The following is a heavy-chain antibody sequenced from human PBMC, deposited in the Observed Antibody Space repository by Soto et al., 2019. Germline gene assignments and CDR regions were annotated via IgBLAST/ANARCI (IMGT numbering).Heavy chain of an antibody. D-gene: IGHD5-18*01. Sequence: QVQLQESGPGLVKPSETLSLTCTVSGGSISSYYWSWIRQPPGKGLEWIGYIYYSGSTNYNPSLKSRVTISVDTSKNQFSLKLSSVTAADTAVYYCASGLRTSVLDYWGQGTLVTVSS. V-gene: IGHV4-59*01. CDR2: IYYSGST. CDR3: ASGLRTSVLDY. J-gene: IGHJ4*02. CDR1: GGSISSYY.